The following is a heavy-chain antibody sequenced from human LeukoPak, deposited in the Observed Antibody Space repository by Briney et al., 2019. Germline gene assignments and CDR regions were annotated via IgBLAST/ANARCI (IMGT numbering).Heavy chain of an antibody. CDR2: IYSGGTT. CDR1: GFTVSSSY. V-gene: IGHV3-66*01. CDR3: AREGDPYCGGDCYSPDGY. J-gene: IGHJ4*02. D-gene: IGHD2-21*02. Sequence: GGSLRLSCAASGFTVSSSYMSWVRQAPGKGLEWVSVIYSGGTTSYADSVKGRFTISRDNSKNTLYLQMNSLRAEDTAVYYCAREGDPYCGGDCYSPDGYWGQGTLVTVSS.